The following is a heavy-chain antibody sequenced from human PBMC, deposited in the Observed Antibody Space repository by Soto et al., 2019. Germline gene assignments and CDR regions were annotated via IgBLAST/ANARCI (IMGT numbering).Heavy chain of an antibody. CDR2: IGTSGATT. CDR1: GFTFSSYA. CDR3: AKSSGAISSTGRRHGDY. D-gene: IGHD1-1*01. Sequence: EVQLLESGGGLVQPGGSLRLSCAASGFTFSSYAMSWVRQAPGKGLEWVSAIGTSGATTYYADSVKGRFTISRDNSKNTLYLQMNSLRAEDTAVYYCAKSSGAISSTGRRHGDYWGQGTLVTVSS. J-gene: IGHJ4*02. V-gene: IGHV3-23*01.